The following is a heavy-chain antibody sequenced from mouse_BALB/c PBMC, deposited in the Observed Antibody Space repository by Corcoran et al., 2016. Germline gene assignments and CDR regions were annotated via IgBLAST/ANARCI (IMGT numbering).Heavy chain of an antibody. CDR1: GLSLSTSGMG. CDR2: IWWDDVK. J-gene: IGHJ2*01. V-gene: IGHV8-8*01. CDR3: VRTWNEGYLDY. Sequence: QVTLKEAGHGILQPSQTLSLTCSFSGLSLSTSGMGVGWIRQPSGKGLEWLAHIWWDDVKRYDPALKSRLTISKETSNSQVFLKIASVDTADTATYYCVRTWNEGYLDYWGQGTTLTVSS.